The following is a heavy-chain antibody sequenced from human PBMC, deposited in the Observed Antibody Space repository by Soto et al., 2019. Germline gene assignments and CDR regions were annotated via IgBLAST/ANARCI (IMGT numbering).Heavy chain of an antibody. CDR1: GFTFSSYA. J-gene: IGHJ4*02. D-gene: IGHD1-1*01. Sequence: QVQLVESGGGVVQPGRSLRLSCAASGFTFSSYAMHWVRQAPGKGLEWVAVIAYDGRNKYYADSVKGQLNTSRDNPKNTHYLQINSRSTEHTAVYYCARELEHVSDYWGQRTLVTDSS. CDR2: IAYDGRNK. V-gene: IGHV3-30*04. CDR3: ARELEHVSDY.